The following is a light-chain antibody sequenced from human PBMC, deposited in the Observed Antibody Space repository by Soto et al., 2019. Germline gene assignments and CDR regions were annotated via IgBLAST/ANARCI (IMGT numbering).Light chain of an antibody. Sequence: EIVMTQSPGTLSVSPGERATLLCRASQSVSNNLAWYQQKPGQAPRLLIYDASTRATGIPARLSGSGSGTECTLTIISLQSEDCAVYYCHQYNKWPSFTFGPGNQVDIK. CDR2: DAS. V-gene: IGKV3-15*01. CDR1: QSVSNN. CDR3: HQYNKWPSFT. J-gene: IGKJ3*01.